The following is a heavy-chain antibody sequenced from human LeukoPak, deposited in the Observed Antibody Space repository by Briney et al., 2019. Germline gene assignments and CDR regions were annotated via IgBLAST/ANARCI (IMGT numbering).Heavy chain of an antibody. Sequence: GGSLRLSCAASGLVFSGYYMSWLRGAPGKGLACVSYISGSGTTINYADSVKGRFTISRDNAKKSVYLQMNSLRVEDTAVYYCARDWLIAAAGSDYWGQGTLVTVSS. CDR2: ISGSGTTI. J-gene: IGHJ4*02. D-gene: IGHD6-13*01. CDR1: GLVFSGYY. CDR3: ARDWLIAAAGSDY. V-gene: IGHV3-11*01.